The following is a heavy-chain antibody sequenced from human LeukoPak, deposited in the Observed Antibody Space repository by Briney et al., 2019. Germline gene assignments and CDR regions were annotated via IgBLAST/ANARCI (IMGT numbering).Heavy chain of an antibody. Sequence: SETLSLTCTVSGGSIGSYYWSWIRQPPGKGLEWIGYIYYSGSTNYNPSLKSRVTISVDTSKNQFSLKLSSVTAADTAVYYCARFDYGANFDYWGQGTLVTVSS. CDR1: GGSIGSYY. V-gene: IGHV4-59*12. J-gene: IGHJ4*02. CDR3: ARFDYGANFDY. CDR2: IYYSGST. D-gene: IGHD4-17*01.